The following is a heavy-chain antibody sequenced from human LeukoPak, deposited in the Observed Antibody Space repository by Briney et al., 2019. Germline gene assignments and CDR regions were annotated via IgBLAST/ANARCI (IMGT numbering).Heavy chain of an antibody. CDR1: GYSFTSYW. J-gene: IGHJ4*02. CDR3: ARLYCSSSTCYMAADY. V-gene: IGHV5-51*01. D-gene: IGHD2-2*01. CDR2: TYPGGSDT. Sequence: GEALKISCKGSGYSFTSYWIAWVRQMPGKGREWMGITYPGGSDTRYSPAFQGQGTISVDKSINTAYLQWSSLKASDTSMYYCARLYCSSSTCYMAADYWGQGTLVTVSS.